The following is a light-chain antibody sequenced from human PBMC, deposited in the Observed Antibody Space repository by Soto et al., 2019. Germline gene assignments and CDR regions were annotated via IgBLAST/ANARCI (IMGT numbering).Light chain of an antibody. CDR3: SSYTSNNTLVV. J-gene: IGLJ2*01. Sequence: QSALTQPASVSGSPGQSITISCTGASSDVGGFKYVSWYQQHPGKAPKLMIYDVSNRPSGVSNRFSGSKSGSTASLTISGLQAEDEADYYCSSYTSNNTLVVFGGGTKVTVL. V-gene: IGLV2-14*01. CDR1: SSDVGGFKY. CDR2: DVS.